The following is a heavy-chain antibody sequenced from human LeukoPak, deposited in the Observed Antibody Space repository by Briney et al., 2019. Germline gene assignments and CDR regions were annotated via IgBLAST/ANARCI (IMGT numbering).Heavy chain of an antibody. J-gene: IGHJ4*02. CDR1: GFTFSSYS. D-gene: IGHD5-12*01. Sequence: GGSLRLSCAASGFTFSSYSMGWVRQAPGRGLEWVSFVSNTGGAKYYADSAKGRFTISRDNAHNALCLQMNSLRDEDSALYYCARDNHGYGFDYWGQGTLVTVSS. V-gene: IGHV3-48*02. CDR3: ARDNHGYGFDY. CDR2: VSNTGGAK.